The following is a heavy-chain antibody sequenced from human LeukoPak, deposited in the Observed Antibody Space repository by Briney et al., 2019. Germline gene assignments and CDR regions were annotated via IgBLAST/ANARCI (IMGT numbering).Heavy chain of an antibody. CDR1: GYTLTELS. J-gene: IGHJ4*02. Sequence: ASVKVSCKVSGYTLTELSMHWVRQAPGKGLEWMGGFDPEDGETIYAQKFQGRVTMTEDTSTDTAYMELSSLRSEDTAVYYCATTGGYGSGSYPYYFDYWGQGTLVIVSS. CDR3: ATTGGYGSGSYPYYFDY. D-gene: IGHD3-10*01. V-gene: IGHV1-24*01. CDR2: FDPEDGET.